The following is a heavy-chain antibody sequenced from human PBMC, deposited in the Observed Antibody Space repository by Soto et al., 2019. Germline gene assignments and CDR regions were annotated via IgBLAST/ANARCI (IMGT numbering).Heavy chain of an antibody. D-gene: IGHD3-3*01. J-gene: IGHJ6*03. CDR2: IWYDGSNK. V-gene: IGHV3-33*06. CDR3: AKEAYDFWSGYTYYYYMHV. Sequence: GGSLRLSCAASGFTFSSYGMHWVRQAPGKGLEWVAVIWYDGSNKYYADSVKGRFTISRDNSKTTLYLQMNSLRAEDTAVYYCAKEAYDFWSGYTYYYYMHVWGKGTTVNVSS. CDR1: GFTFSSYG.